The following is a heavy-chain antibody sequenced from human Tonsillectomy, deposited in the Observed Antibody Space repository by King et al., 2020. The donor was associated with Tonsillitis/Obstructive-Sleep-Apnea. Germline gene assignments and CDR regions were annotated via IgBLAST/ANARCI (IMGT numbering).Heavy chain of an antibody. CDR3: ARDKAGGWYFDL. V-gene: IGHV3-7*03. CDR1: GFTFSNYW. CDR2: IKQDGSEK. D-gene: IGHD3-10*01. Sequence: VQLVESGGGLVQPGGSLRLSRAASGFTFSNYWVYWVRQAPGKGLEWVANIKQDGSEKYYVDSVKGRFTISRDNAKNSLYLQMNSLRAEDTAVYYCARDKAGGWYFDLWGRGTLVTVSS. J-gene: IGHJ2*01.